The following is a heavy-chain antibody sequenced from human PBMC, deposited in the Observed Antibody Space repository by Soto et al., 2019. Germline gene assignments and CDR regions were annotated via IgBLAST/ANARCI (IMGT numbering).Heavy chain of an antibody. Sequence: SXTLSLTCTVSGGSVSSGSYYWSWIRQPPGKGLEWIGYIYYSGSTNYNPSLKSRVTISVDTSKNQFSLKLSSVTAADTAVYYCARRIVATETFGYWGQGTLVTVSS. CDR2: IYYSGST. CDR3: ARRIVATETFGY. V-gene: IGHV4-61*01. D-gene: IGHD5-12*01. CDR1: GGSVSSGSYY. J-gene: IGHJ4*02.